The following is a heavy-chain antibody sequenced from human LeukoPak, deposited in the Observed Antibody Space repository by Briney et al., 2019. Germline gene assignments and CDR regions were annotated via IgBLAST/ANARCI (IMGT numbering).Heavy chain of an antibody. V-gene: IGHV3-72*01. J-gene: IGHJ4*02. CDR2: TRNKANSYTT. CDR1: GSTFSDHY. Sequence: PGGSLRLSCAASGSTFSDHYMDWVRQAPGKGLEWVGRTRNKANSYTTEYAASVNGRFTISRDDSKNSLYLQMNSLKTEDTAVYYCARVHSRYSDFDYWGQGTLVTVSS. CDR3: ARVHSRYSDFDY. D-gene: IGHD2-21*01.